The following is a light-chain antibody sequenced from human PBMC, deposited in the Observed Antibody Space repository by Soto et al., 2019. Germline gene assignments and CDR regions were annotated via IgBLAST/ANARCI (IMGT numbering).Light chain of an antibody. CDR1: QGIDNY. V-gene: IGKV1-27*01. J-gene: IGKJ4*01. Sequence: IHMSQSPSFLYVYIPYKSAITFRASQGIDNYLAWYQQKPGKAPKLLIYAASTLQSGVPSRFTGSGSGADFTLTISSLQPEDAATYYCQKGKGITFNFGGVSKVEIK. CDR3: QKGKGITFN. CDR2: AAS.